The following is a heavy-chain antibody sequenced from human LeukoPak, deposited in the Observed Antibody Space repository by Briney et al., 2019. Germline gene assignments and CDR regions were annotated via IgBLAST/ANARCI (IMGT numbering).Heavy chain of an antibody. V-gene: IGHV4-31*03. CDR2: TYYTGST. Sequence: SETLSLTCTVSGGSISGGGFYWSWIRQHPGKGLEWIGYTYYTGSTSYNPSLKSRVTMSVDTSKNQFSLKLSSVTAADTAVYYCARETLEWLLDYWGQGTLVTVSS. J-gene: IGHJ4*02. D-gene: IGHD3-3*01. CDR3: ARETLEWLLDY. CDR1: GGSISGGGFY.